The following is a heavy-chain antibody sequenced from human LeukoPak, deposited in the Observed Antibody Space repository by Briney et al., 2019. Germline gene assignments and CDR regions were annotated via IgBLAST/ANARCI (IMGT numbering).Heavy chain of an antibody. V-gene: IGHV3-23*01. CDR1: GFTFSSYS. D-gene: IGHD3-22*01. Sequence: PGGSLRLSCAASGFTFSSYSMNWVRQAPGKGLEWVSAISGSGGSTYYADSVKGRFTISRDNSKDTLYLQMTSLRAEDTAVYYCAIGRRVRYYYDSSGTGGDAFDIWGQGTMVTVSS. CDR3: AIGRRVRYYYDSSGTGGDAFDI. J-gene: IGHJ3*02. CDR2: ISGSGGST.